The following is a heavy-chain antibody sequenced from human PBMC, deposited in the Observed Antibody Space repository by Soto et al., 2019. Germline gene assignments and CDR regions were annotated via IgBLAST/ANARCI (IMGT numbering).Heavy chain of an antibody. J-gene: IGHJ6*02. CDR3: TTDSSSFDGMDV. V-gene: IGHV3-73*01. CDR2: IRSKANSYAT. Sequence: PGGSLRLSCAASGFTFSGSAMPWVRQASGKGLEWVGRIRSKANSYATAYAASVKGRFTISRDDSKNTAYLQMNSLKTEDTAVYYCTTDSSSFDGMDVWGQGTMVTVSS. D-gene: IGHD6-13*01. CDR1: GFTFSGSA.